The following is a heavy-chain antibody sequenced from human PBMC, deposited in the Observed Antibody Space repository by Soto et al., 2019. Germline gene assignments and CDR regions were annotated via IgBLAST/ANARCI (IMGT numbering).Heavy chain of an antibody. CDR1: GFTFSSYG. J-gene: IGHJ4*01. V-gene: IGHV3-33*01. D-gene: IGHD3-22*01. Sequence: GGSLRLSCAASGFTFSSYGMHWVRQAPGKGLEWVAVIWYDGSNKYYADSVKGRFTISRDNSKNTLYLQMNSLRAEDTAVYYCARESDYYDCSGYSCFVYWGHGTLATVSS. CDR3: ARESDYYDCSGYSCFVY. CDR2: IWYDGSNK.